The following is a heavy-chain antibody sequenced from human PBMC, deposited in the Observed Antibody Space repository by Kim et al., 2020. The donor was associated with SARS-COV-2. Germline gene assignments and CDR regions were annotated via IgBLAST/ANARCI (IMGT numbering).Heavy chain of an antibody. V-gene: IGHV3-73*01. CDR3: TVDGKLGTYYYYDMDV. D-gene: IGHD7-27*01. Sequence: VKGRFTISRDDSKNTGYLQMNSLKTEDTAVYYCTVDGKLGTYYYYDMDVWGQGTTVTVSS. J-gene: IGHJ6*02.